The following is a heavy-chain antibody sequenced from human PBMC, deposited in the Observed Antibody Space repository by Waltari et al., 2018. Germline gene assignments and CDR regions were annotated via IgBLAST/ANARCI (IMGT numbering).Heavy chain of an antibody. CDR2: ISSSSSYI. J-gene: IGHJ4*02. CDR3: ARDPQGAAAGPYFDY. CDR1: GFTLGSYS. V-gene: IGHV3-21*01. Sequence: EVQLVESGGGLVKPGGSLRLSCAASGFTLGSYSMNWVRQAPGKGLEWVSSISSSSSYIYYADSVKGRFTISRDNAKNSLYLQMNSLRAEDTAVYYCARDPQGAAAGPYFDYWGQRTLVTVSS. D-gene: IGHD6-13*01.